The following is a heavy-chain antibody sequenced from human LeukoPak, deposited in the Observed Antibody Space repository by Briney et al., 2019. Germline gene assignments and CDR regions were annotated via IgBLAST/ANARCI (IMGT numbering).Heavy chain of an antibody. J-gene: IGHJ4*02. CDR2: IKQDGSEK. CDR3: ARESLGGYDSEFDY. Sequence: GGSLRLSCAASGFTFSSYSMNWVRQAPGKGLEWVANIKQDGSEKYYVDSVKGRFTISRDNAKNSLYLQMNSLRAEDTAVYYCARESLGGYDSEFDYWGQGTLVTVSS. CDR1: GFTFSSYS. D-gene: IGHD5-12*01. V-gene: IGHV3-7*01.